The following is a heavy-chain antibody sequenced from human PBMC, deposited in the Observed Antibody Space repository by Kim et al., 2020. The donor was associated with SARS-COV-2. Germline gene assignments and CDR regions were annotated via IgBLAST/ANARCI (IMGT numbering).Heavy chain of an antibody. CDR3: VRDKAIFSPFDY. Sequence: TSYAGSAKRRVTIPRDDARNTLYQQMNSQRVEDTAVYYCVRDKAIFSPFDYWGQGVLVTVSS. V-gene: IGHV3-74*01. CDR2: T. J-gene: IGHJ4*02.